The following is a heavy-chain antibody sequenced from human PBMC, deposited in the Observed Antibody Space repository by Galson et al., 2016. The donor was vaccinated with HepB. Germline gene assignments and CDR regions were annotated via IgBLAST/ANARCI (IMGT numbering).Heavy chain of an antibody. Sequence: RALVKPTQTLTLTCAFSGFSLSTSGVGVGWIRQPPGKALEWLALIYWNDHKRYSPSLQIRLTITKDTSKKQVVLTMTNMDPVDTATYFCALTGSYQASDGFDIWGQGTMVTVSS. CDR2: IYWNDHK. CDR3: ALTGSYQASDGFDI. D-gene: IGHD1-26*01. V-gene: IGHV2-5*01. J-gene: IGHJ3*02. CDR1: GFSLSTSGVG.